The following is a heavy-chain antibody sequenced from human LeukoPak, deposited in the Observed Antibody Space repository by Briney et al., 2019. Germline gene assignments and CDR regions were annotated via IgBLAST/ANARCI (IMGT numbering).Heavy chain of an antibody. D-gene: IGHD3-10*01. V-gene: IGHV4-38-2*01. CDR2: IYHSGGT. Sequence: PSETLSLTCAVSGYSISSGHCWGWIRQPPGKGLEWIGSIYHSGGTYYNPSLKSRVTISVDTSKNQFSLKMKSVTAADTAVYYCAGFTPAVDYCSQGTLVTVSS. CDR1: GYSISSGHC. J-gene: IGHJ4*02. CDR3: AGFTPAVDY.